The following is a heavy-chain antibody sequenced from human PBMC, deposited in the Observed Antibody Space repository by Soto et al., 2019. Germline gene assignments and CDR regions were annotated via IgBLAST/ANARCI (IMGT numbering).Heavy chain of an antibody. J-gene: IGHJ4*02. CDR3: ARDHFMITFGGVTRFDY. D-gene: IGHD3-16*01. Sequence: GGSLRLSCAASGFSFSDSYMSWIRQAPGKGLEWVSHISSGSSYIKYADSVEGRFTISRDNAKNSLYLQMNSLRDEDTAVYYCARDHFMITFGGVTRFDYWGQGTLVTVSS. V-gene: IGHV3-11*06. CDR2: ISSGSSYI. CDR1: GFSFSDSY.